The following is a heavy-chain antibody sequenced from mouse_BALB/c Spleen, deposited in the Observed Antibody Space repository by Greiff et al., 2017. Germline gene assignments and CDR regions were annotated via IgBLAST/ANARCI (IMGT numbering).Heavy chain of an antibody. CDR3: ARGGDYYYGSYAMDY. Sequence: VQLQQSGAELARPGASVKLSCKASGYTFTSYWMQWVKQRPGQGLEWIGAIYPGDGDTRYTQKFKGKATLTADKSSSTAYMQLSSLASEDSAVYYCARGGDYYYGSYAMDYWGQGTSVTVSS. J-gene: IGHJ4*01. V-gene: IGHV1-87*01. CDR1: GYTFTSYW. D-gene: IGHD1-1*01. CDR2: IYPGDGDT.